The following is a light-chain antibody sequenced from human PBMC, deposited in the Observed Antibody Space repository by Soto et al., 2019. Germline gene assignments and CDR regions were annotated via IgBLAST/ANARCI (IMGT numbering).Light chain of an antibody. J-gene: IGKJ2*01. CDR3: PQCDSSPPT. V-gene: IGKV3-20*01. CDR1: QKIRTSY. CDR2: GAS. Sequence: EIVLTQSPGILSLSPGERATLTCRASQKIRTSYFSWYQQRPGQAPRLLMYGASKRANDLPNRFSGRWSGTDFTLTISRMEPEDFVVYYWPQCDSSPPTFGQGTKLEI.